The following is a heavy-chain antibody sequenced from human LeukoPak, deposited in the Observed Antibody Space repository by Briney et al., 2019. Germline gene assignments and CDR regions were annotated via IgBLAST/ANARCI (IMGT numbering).Heavy chain of an antibody. CDR3: ARAPGYCSGGSCYSGFYGMDV. V-gene: IGHV1-69*02. D-gene: IGHD2-15*01. CDR2: IIPILGIA. Sequence: SVKVSCKASGGPFSSYTISWVRQAPGQGLEWMGRIIPILGIANYAQKFQGRVTITADKSTSTAYMELSSLRSEDTAVYYCARAPGYCSGGSCYSGFYGMDVWGQGTTVTVSS. J-gene: IGHJ6*02. CDR1: GGPFSSYT.